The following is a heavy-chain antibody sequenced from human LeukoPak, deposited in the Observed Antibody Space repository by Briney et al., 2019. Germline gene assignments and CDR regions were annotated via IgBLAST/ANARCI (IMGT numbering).Heavy chain of an antibody. V-gene: IGHV3-30-3*01. J-gene: IGHJ5*02. CDR3: ARVAVAGPTGWFDP. CDR1: GFTFSSYA. D-gene: IGHD6-19*01. Sequence: PGGSLRLSCAASGFTFSSYAMHWVRQAPGKGLEWVAVISYDGSNKYYADSVKGRFTISRVNSKNTLYLQMNSLRAEDTAVYYCARVAVAGPTGWFDPWGQGTLVTVSS. CDR2: ISYDGSNK.